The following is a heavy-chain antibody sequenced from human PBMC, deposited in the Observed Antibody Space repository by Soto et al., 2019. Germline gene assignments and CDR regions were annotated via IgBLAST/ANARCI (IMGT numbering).Heavy chain of an antibody. J-gene: IGHJ6*02. CDR2: ISYDGSNK. CDR1: GFTFSSYA. V-gene: IGHV3-30-3*01. Sequence: GGSLRLSCAASGFTFSSYAMHWVRQAPGKGLEWVAVISYDGSNKYYADSVKGRFTISRDNSKNTLYLQMNSLRAEDTAVYYCARESHLGRPGYYYGMDVWGQGTTVTVSS. CDR3: ARESHLGRPGYYYGMDV. D-gene: IGHD1-26*01.